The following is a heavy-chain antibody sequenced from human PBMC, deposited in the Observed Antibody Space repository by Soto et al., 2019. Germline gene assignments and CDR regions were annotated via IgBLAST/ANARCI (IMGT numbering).Heavy chain of an antibody. Sequence: QVPLVQSGAEVKKPGSSVKVSCKASGGTFSSYAIIWVRQAPGQGLEWRGGIIPIPGTANYAQKFQGRVTITADESTSTAYMELSSLRSEDTAVYYCARSQVSSTSLEIYYYYYYGMDVWGQGTTVTVSS. J-gene: IGHJ6*02. CDR1: GGTFSSYA. D-gene: IGHD2-2*01. V-gene: IGHV1-69*01. CDR3: ARSQVSSTSLEIYYYYYYGMDV. CDR2: IIPIPGTA.